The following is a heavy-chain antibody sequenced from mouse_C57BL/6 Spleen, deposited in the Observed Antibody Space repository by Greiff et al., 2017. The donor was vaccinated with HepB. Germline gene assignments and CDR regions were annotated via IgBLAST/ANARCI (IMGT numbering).Heavy chain of an antibody. D-gene: IGHD1-1*01. CDR1: GFTFSDYG. J-gene: IGHJ4*01. CDR3: ARSYYGSSRYYAMDY. V-gene: IGHV5-17*01. Sequence: EVQRVESGGGLVKPGGSLKLSCAASGFTFSDYGLHWVRQAPEKGLEWVAYSSSGSSTIYYADTVKGRFTISRDNAKNTLFLQMTSLRSEDTAMYYCARSYYGSSRYYAMDYWGQGTSVTVSS. CDR2: SSSGSSTI.